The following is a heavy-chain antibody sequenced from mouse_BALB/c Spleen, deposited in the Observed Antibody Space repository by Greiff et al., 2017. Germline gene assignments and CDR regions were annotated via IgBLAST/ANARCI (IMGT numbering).Heavy chain of an antibody. CDR2: IWAGGST. V-gene: IGHV2-9*02. J-gene: IGHJ3*01. Sequence: VQRVESGPGLVAPSQSLSITCTVSGFSLTSYGVHWVRQPPGKGLEWLGVIWAGGSTNYNSALMSRLSISKDNSKSQVFLKMNSLQTDDTAMYYCARDRDYYGSSYVFAYWGQGTLVTVSA. CDR3: ARDRDYYGSSYVFAY. CDR1: GFSLTSYG. D-gene: IGHD1-1*01.